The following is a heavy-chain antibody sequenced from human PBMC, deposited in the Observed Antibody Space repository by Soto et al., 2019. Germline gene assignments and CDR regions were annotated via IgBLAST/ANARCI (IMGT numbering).Heavy chain of an antibody. CDR1: GFTFSSYA. J-gene: IGHJ4*02. D-gene: IGHD3-10*01. Sequence: GGSLRLSCAASGFTFSSYAMSWVRQAPGKGLEWVSAISGSGGSTYYADSVKGRFTISRDNSKNTLYLQMNSLRAEDTAVYYWAKDPITMVRGVMGGFFDYWGQGTLVTVSS. CDR2: ISGSGGST. CDR3: AKDPITMVRGVMGGFFDY. V-gene: IGHV3-23*01.